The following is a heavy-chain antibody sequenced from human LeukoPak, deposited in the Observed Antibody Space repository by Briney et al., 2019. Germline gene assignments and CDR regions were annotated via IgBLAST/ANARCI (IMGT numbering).Heavy chain of an antibody. Sequence: GGSLRLSCAASGFTFSNFWMTWVRQAPGKGLEWVAIIKQDGSQKYYVDSVKGRFTISRDNAKNSLYLQMNSLGAEDTAVYYCARFEDDGDYFDYWGQGTLVTVSS. CDR3: ARFEDDGDYFDY. D-gene: IGHD2-15*01. V-gene: IGHV3-7*01. CDR1: GFTFSNFW. CDR2: IKQDGSQK. J-gene: IGHJ4*02.